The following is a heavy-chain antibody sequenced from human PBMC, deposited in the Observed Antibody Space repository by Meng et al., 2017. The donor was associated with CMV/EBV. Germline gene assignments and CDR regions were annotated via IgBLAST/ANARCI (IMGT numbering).Heavy chain of an antibody. D-gene: IGHD1-26*01. Sequence: SCKASGYTFTSYYMHWVRQAPGQGLKWMGIINPSGGSTSYAQKFQGRVTMTRDTSTSTVYMELGSLRSEDTAVYYCARGDKRSYWGYWGQGTLVTVSS. J-gene: IGHJ4*02. CDR3: ARGDKRSYWGY. CDR1: GYTFTSYY. V-gene: IGHV1-46*01. CDR2: INPSGGST.